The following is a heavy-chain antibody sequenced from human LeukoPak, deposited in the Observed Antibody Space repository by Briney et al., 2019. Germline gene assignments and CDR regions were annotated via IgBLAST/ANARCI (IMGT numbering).Heavy chain of an antibody. Sequence: PSETRSLTCTVSGGSISSYYWTWIRQPPGKGLEWIGYIYYSGSTNYSPSLNNRVTISVDTSKNQFSLKLSSVTAADTAVYYCARRAYYDSSGYYFDYWGQGTLVTVSS. V-gene: IGHV4-59*08. CDR1: GGSISSYY. D-gene: IGHD3-22*01. J-gene: IGHJ4*02. CDR2: IYYSGST. CDR3: ARRAYYDSSGYYFDY.